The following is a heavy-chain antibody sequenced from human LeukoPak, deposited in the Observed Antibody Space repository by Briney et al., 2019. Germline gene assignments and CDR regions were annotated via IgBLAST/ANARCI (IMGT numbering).Heavy chain of an antibody. Sequence: SETLSLTCTVSSGSISSYYWSWIRQPPGKGLEWIGYIYYSGSTNYNPSLKSRVTISVDTSKNQFSLKLSSVTAADTAVYYCARGDTAFDYWGQGTLVTVSS. CDR2: IYYSGST. D-gene: IGHD5-18*01. CDR3: ARGDTAFDY. V-gene: IGHV4-59*08. CDR1: SGSISSYY. J-gene: IGHJ4*02.